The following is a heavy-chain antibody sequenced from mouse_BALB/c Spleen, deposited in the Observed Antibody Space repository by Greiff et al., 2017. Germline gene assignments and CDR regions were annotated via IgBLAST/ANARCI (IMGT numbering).Heavy chain of an antibody. CDR3: ARSGYGNYEGFYAMDY. CDR1: GYTFTSYW. J-gene: IGHJ4*01. V-gene: IGHV1-4*01. CDR2: INPSTGYT. D-gene: IGHD2-10*02. Sequence: QVQLQQSGAELATPGASVKMSCKASGYTFTSYWMHWVKQRPGQGLEWIGYINPSTGYTEYNQKFKDKATLTADQSSSTAYMQLSSLTSEDSAVYYWARSGYGNYEGFYAMDYWGQGTAVTVSS.